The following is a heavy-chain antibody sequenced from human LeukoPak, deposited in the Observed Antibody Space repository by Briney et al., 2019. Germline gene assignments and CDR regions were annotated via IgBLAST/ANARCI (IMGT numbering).Heavy chain of an antibody. CDR3: AKDVLEMATVGAYYFDY. J-gene: IGHJ4*02. CDR2: ISYDGSNK. Sequence: GGSLRLSCVASGFTFSNYGMHWVRQAPGKELEWVAFISYDGSNKYYVDSVKGRFTISRDNSKNTLYLQMNSLRAEDTAVFYCAKDVLEMATVGAYYFDYWGQGSLVTVSS. V-gene: IGHV3-30*18. CDR1: GFTFSNYG. D-gene: IGHD5-24*01.